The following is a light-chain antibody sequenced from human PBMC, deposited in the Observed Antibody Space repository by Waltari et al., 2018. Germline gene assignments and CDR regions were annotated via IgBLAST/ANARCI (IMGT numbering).Light chain of an antibody. J-gene: IGLJ3*02. CDR3: QSFDTSLSHGVV. CDR2: GNN. Sequence: QSILTQPPSVSGAPGQRVTISCTWSSPHIGAGHDVHWYQEFPGTGPKLLIYGNNNRPSGVPDRFSGSKSGTSASLTITGLQAEDEADYYCQSFDTSLSHGVVFGGGTKVTVL. V-gene: IGLV1-40*02. CDR1: SPHIGAGHD.